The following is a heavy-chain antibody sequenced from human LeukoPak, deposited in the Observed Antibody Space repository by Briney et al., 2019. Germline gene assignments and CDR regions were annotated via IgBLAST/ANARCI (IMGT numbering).Heavy chain of an antibody. D-gene: IGHD2-21*01. CDR2: ITGSSSRI. J-gene: IGHJ4*02. Sequence: PGGSLRLSCAASGFMFSSYAMSWVRQAPGKGLEWVSGITGSSSRIYDADSVKGRFTISRDNSENTLYLQMSALRAEDTAVYYCAKHSRGVVNAYIYDYWGQGTLVTVSS. CDR1: GFMFSSYA. V-gene: IGHV3-23*01. CDR3: AKHSRGVVNAYIYDY.